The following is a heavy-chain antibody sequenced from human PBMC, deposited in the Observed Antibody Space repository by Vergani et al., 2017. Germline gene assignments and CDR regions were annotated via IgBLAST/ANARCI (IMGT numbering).Heavy chain of an antibody. CDR1: GFTFSSYG. CDR2: IWYDGSNK. Sequence: QVQLVESGGGVVQPGRSLRLSCAASGFTFSSYGMHWVRQAPGKGLEWVAVIWYDGSNKYYADSVKGRFTISRDNSKNTLYLQMNSLRAEDTAVYYCARRGPSGSYFLDYWGQGSLVTVSS. V-gene: IGHV3-33*01. CDR3: ARRGPSGSYFLDY. J-gene: IGHJ4*02. D-gene: IGHD1-26*01.